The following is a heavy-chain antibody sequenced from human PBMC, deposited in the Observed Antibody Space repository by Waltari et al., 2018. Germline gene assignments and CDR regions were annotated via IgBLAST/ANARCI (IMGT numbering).Heavy chain of an antibody. V-gene: IGHV4-30-4*08. CDR1: GGSISSGDYY. CDR2: IYYSGST. J-gene: IGHJ4*02. Sequence: QVQLQESGPGLVKPSQTLSLTCTVSGGSISSGDYYWSRLRQPPGKGLEWIGYIYYSGSTYYNPSLKSRVTISVDTSKNQFSLKLSSVTAADTAVYYCAREGYDILTGPGLGYWGQGTLVTVSS. D-gene: IGHD3-9*01. CDR3: AREGYDILTGPGLGY.